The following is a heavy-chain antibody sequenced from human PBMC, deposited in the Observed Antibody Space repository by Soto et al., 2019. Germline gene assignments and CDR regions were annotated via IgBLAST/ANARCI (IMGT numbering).Heavy chain of an antibody. V-gene: IGHV3-23*01. CDR2: ISGSGGST. CDR3: AKVYCSGGSCYSVTSIFGYFDY. D-gene: IGHD2-15*01. Sequence: GGSLRLSCAASGFTFSSYAMSWVRQAPGKGLEWVSAISGSGGSTYYADSVKGRFTISRDNSKNTLYLQMNSLRAEDTAVYYCAKVYCSGGSCYSVTSIFGYFDYWGQGTLVTVSS. J-gene: IGHJ4*02. CDR1: GFTFSSYA.